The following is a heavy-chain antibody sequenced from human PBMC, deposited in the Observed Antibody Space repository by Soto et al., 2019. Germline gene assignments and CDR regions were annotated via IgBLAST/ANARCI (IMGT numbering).Heavy chain of an antibody. J-gene: IGHJ4*02. CDR3: ANVPIWCGSSRCYTEGSDY. CDR2: VSASASNT. D-gene: IGHD2-2*01. V-gene: IGHV3-23*01. CDR1: GFTFSDYA. Sequence: EVQLLEYGGGLVQPGGSLRLTCAASGFTFSDYAMSWVRQAPGKGLEWVSTVSASASNTHYADSVKGRFTISRDNSKNTLFLQMDSLRAEDTALYYCANVPIWCGSSRCYTEGSDYWGQGTLVIVSS.